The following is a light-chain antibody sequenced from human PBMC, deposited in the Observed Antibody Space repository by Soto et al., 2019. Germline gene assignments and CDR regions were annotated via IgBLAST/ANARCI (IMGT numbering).Light chain of an antibody. CDR3: QKYTNVPA. V-gene: IGKV1-27*01. J-gene: IGKJ4*01. CDR2: AAS. CDR1: QGISNY. Sequence: DIPMTQSPSSLSASVGDRVTITCRARQGISNYLAWYQQIPGKVPKLLISAASTLQSGVPSRFSGSGSGTDFTLTISSLQPEDVATYYCQKYTNVPAFGGGTKVEIK.